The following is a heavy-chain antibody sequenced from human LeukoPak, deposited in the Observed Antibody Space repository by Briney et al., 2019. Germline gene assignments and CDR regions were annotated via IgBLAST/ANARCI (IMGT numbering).Heavy chain of an antibody. CDR2: IKSNADGGTP. Sequence: GGSLRLSCAASGFSFMNAWMIWVRQAPGKGLEWVGRIKSNADGGTPDYAAPARGRFTISRDDSKNTLCLQMNSLKTEDTAVYYCTTFYHEYSPYWGRGTLATVSS. D-gene: IGHD2/OR15-2a*01. CDR3: TTFYHEYSPY. CDR1: GFSFMNAW. J-gene: IGHJ4*02. V-gene: IGHV3-15*01.